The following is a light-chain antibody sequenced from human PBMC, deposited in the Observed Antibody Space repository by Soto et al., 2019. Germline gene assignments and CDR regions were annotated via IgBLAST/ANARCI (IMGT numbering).Light chain of an antibody. CDR2: GAS. J-gene: IGKJ1*01. V-gene: IGKV3-20*01. CDR3: QQYGSSGT. CDR1: QSVSKNY. Sequence: EIVLTQSPGTLSLSPGERATLSCRPSQSVSKNYLAWYQQKPGQAPRLLIYGASNRATGIPDRFSGSGSGTDFTLTISRLEPEDFAVYYCQQYGSSGTFGQGTKVEIK.